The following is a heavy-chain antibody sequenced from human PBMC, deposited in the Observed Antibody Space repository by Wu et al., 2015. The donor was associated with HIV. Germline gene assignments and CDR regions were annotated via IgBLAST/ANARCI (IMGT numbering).Heavy chain of an antibody. Sequence: VQLVQSGAEVKKPGSSVRVSCKASGGTFSSYAINWVRQAPGQGLEWMGGIIPIFGTANYAQKFQGRVTITTDESTSTAYMELSSLRSEDTAVYYCARGGVTTVAYYYYGMDVWGQGTTVTVSS. CDR1: GGTFSSYA. CDR3: ARGGVTTVAYYYYGMDV. D-gene: IGHD4-17*01. CDR2: IIPIFGTA. J-gene: IGHJ6*02. V-gene: IGHV1-69*05.